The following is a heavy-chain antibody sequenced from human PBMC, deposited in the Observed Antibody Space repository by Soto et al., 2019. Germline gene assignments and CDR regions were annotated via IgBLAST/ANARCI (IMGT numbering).Heavy chain of an antibody. V-gene: IGHV3-23*03. CDR3: ARDRRINNGYYYYYYGMDV. CDR2: IDGDSRT. D-gene: IGHD3-10*01. CDR1: GFTFSSYA. J-gene: IGHJ6*02. Sequence: EVQLLESGGGLVQPGGSLRLSCAASGFTFSSYAMSWVRQAPGKGLEWVSFIDGDSRTYYADSVKGRFTMSRDTSKNTLYLQMDSLRAEDTALYYCARDRRINNGYYYYYYGMDVWGQGTTVTVSS.